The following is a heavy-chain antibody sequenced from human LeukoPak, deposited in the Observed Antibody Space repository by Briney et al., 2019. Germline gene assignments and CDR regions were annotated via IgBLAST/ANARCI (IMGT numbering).Heavy chain of an antibody. V-gene: IGHV4-59*11. CDR3: ARARALSYYDSSGDFYYFDY. CDR2: MFYSGST. J-gene: IGHJ4*02. Sequence: SETLSLTCTVSGGSIRSHYWSWIRQPPGKGLEWIGYMFYSGSTNYNPPLKTRVTISVDTSKNQFSLKLSSVTAADTAVYYCARARALSYYDSSGDFYYFDYWGQGILVTVSS. D-gene: IGHD3-22*01. CDR1: GGSIRSHY.